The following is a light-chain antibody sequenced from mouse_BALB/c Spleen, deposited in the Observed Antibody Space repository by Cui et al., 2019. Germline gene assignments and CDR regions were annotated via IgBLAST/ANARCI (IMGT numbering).Light chain of an antibody. CDR1: QDMNKY. CDR2: YPS. V-gene: IGKV19-93*01. Sequence: DIQMIQSPSSLSAPPGGEVTITCKASQDMNKYIARYQHKTGQVPRLLIHYPSTFPPGIPSRFSGSGSGRVYSFSISVLEPEDIATYYYLQYDNLFTFGSGTKLEIK. J-gene: IGKJ4*01. CDR3: LQYDNLFT.